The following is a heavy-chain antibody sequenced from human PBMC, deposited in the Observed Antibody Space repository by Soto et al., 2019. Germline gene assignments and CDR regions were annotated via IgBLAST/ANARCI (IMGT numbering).Heavy chain of an antibody. D-gene: IGHD5-12*01. V-gene: IGHV4-59*08. CDR2: SYYSGRT. CDR3: ARQFTDGYNALGY. CDR1: GGSIGSYY. J-gene: IGHJ6*02. Sequence: SETLSLTCTVSGGSIGSYYWSWIRQPPGKGLEWIGYSYYSGRTNYYTSLKSRVTISIDTSTNQLSLNLSSVTAADTAVYFCARQFTDGYNALGYWGQGTTVTVSS.